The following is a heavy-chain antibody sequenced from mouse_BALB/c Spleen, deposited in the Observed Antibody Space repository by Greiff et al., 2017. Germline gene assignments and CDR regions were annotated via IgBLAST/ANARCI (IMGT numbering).Heavy chain of an antibody. CDR3: ASYPDY. CDR2: IDPENGNT. Sequence: EVPLQASGAELVRPGALVKLSCKASGFNIKAYYMHWVKQRPEQGLEWIGWIDPENGNTIYDPKFQGKASITADTSSNTAYLQLSSLTSEDTAVYYCASYPDYWGQGTTLTVAS. CDR1: GFNIKAYY. J-gene: IGHJ2*01. V-gene: IGHV14-1*02. D-gene: IGHD5-1-1*01.